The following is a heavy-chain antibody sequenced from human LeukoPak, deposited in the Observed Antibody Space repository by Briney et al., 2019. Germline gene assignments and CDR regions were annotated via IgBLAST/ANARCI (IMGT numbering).Heavy chain of an antibody. CDR1: GFTFSSYA. J-gene: IGHJ4*02. D-gene: IGHD3-9*01. Sequence: GGSLSLSCAASGFTFSSYAMSRVRQAPGKGLEWCSATSGSGGSTYYADSVTGRFTISRDNYKNTLYLQMNSLRAEDTVVFFRQKAAYEILTGYPYRFDYWGQGTLVTVSS. V-gene: IGHV3-23*01. CDR2: TSGSGGST. CDR3: QKAAYEILTGYPYRFDY.